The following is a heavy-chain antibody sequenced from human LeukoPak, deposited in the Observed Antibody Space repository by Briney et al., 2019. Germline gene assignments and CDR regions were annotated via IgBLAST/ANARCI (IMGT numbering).Heavy chain of an antibody. CDR1: GGSISSYY. J-gene: IGHJ6*03. V-gene: IGHV4-59*01. CDR3: ARSVEGYCSGTSCYYYYYYMDV. D-gene: IGHD2-15*01. Sequence: SETLSLTCTVSGGSISSYYWSWIRQPPGKGLEWIGYIYYSRSTNYNPSLKSRVTISVDTSKNQFSLKLSSVTAADTAVYYCARSVEGYCSGTSCYYYYYYMDVWGKGTTVTVSS. CDR2: IYYSRST.